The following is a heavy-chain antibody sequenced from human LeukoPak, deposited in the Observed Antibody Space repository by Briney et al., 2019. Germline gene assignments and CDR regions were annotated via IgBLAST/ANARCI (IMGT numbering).Heavy chain of an antibody. J-gene: IGHJ3*02. CDR1: GFTFSSYW. CDR3: ARDHDREAFDI. V-gene: IGHV3-74*01. D-gene: IGHD1-1*01. CDR2: INSDGSST. Sequence: GGSLRLSCAASGFTFSSYWMHWVRQAPGKGLVWVSRINSDGSSTSYVDSVKGRFTISRDNAKNTLYLQMNSLRAEDTAVYYCARDHDREAFDIWGQGTMVTVSS.